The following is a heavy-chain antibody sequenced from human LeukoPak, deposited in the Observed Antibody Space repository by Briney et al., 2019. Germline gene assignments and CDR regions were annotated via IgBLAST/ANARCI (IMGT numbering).Heavy chain of an antibody. V-gene: IGHV3-74*01. D-gene: IGHD6-19*01. CDR3: ARLEYSSGWYDY. CDR1: GFTLSSYW. Sequence: GGSLGLSRASSGFTLSSYWKHLVRIAPGKGLVRVSRINSDGSSTSYADSVKGRFTISRDNAKNTLYLQMNSLRAEDTAVYYCARLEYSSGWYDYWGQGTLGTVSS. CDR2: INSDGSST. J-gene: IGHJ4*02.